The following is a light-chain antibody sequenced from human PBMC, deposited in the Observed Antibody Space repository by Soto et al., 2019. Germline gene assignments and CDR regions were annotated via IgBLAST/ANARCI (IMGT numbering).Light chain of an antibody. CDR2: GAS. CDR1: QSLSSNY. CDR3: QQYGSSGT. J-gene: IGKJ1*01. V-gene: IGKV3-20*01. Sequence: EIVLTQSPGTLSLSPGERATLSCRASQSLSSNYLAWYQQKPGQALRLLIYGASSRATGIPDRFSGSGSGTDFTLTISRLEPEDFAVYYCQQYGSSGTFGQGTKVDI.